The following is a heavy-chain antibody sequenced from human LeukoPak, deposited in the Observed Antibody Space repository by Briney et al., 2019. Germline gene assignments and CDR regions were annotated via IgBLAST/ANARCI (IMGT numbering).Heavy chain of an antibody. CDR2: IWYDGSNK. D-gene: IGHD1-26*01. V-gene: IGHV3-33*01. CDR1: GFTFSSYG. Sequence: GRSLRLSCAASGFTFSSYGMHWVRQAPGKGLEWVAVIWYDGSNKYYADSVKGRFTISRDNSKNTLYLQMNSLRAEDTAVYYCARGIGSYYIDYWGQGTLVTVSS. CDR3: ARGIGSYYIDY. J-gene: IGHJ4*02.